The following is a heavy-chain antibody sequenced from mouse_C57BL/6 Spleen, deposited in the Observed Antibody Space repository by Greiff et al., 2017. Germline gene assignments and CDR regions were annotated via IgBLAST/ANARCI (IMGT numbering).Heavy chain of an antibody. V-gene: IGHV1-50*01. D-gene: IGHD2-2*01. CDR3: ARLVYFDY. CDR1: GYTFTSYW. CDR2: IDPSDSYT. J-gene: IGHJ2*01. Sequence: QVQLQQPGAELVKPGASVKLSCKASGYTFTSYWMQWVKQRPGQGLEWIGEIDPSDSYTNYNQKFKGKATLTVDTSSSTACMQLSSLTSEDSAVYYCARLVYFDYWGQGTTLTVSS.